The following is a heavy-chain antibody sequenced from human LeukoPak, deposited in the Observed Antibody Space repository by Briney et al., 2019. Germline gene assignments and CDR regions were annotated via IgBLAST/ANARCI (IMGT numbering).Heavy chain of an antibody. CDR1: GDSISSYY. Sequence: SETLSLTCTVSGDSISSYYWSWIRQPPGKGLEWIGYIFYSGSTNYNPSLKSRVTVSVDMSKNQFSLKLSSVTAADTAVYYCARHVSGNYFDYWGQGTLVTVSS. CDR3: ARHVSGNYFDY. CDR2: IFYSGST. J-gene: IGHJ4*01. V-gene: IGHV4-59*08. D-gene: IGHD4-23*01.